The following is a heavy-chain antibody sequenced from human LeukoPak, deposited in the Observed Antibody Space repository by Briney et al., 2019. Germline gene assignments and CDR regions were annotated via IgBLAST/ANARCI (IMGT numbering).Heavy chain of an antibody. CDR3: ARMTTGHDY. V-gene: IGHV4-34*01. CDR1: GVSFNDYY. CDR2: INHSGYA. D-gene: IGHD4-17*01. J-gene: IGHJ4*02. Sequence: PSETLPLTCAVSGVSFNDYYWSWVRQTPGKGLEWIGEINHSGYANDSPSLKSRVTLSIDTSRKQFSLNLRSVTVADTGIYYCARMTTGHDYWGQGTLVTVSS.